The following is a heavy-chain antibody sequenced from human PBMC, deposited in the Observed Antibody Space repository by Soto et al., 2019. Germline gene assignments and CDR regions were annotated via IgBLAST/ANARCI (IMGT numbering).Heavy chain of an antibody. CDR1: GFAFSSSW. CDR2: IKNDGSVK. Sequence: HPGGSLRLSCAGSGFAFSSSWMSWVRQAPGKGPEWVANIKNDGSVKYYVDSVKGRFTISRDNAKNSLSLEMNSLRVDDTGVYYCAKAGQWSQGTLVTVSS. CDR3: AKAGQ. J-gene: IGHJ4*02. V-gene: IGHV3-7*01.